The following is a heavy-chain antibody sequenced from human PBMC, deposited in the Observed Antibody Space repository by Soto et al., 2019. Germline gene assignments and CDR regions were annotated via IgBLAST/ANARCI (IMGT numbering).Heavy chain of an antibody. CDR3: AKLYWNPRYFDY. CDR2: ITDSGGST. V-gene: IGHV3-23*01. J-gene: IGHJ4*02. Sequence: GGSLRLSCAASGFTFTNVAMTWVRQAPGKGLEWVSTITDSGGSTDYADSVKGRFTISRDNSKGTLYLQMNNLRADDTAVYYCAKLYWNPRYFDYWGQGARVTVSS. D-gene: IGHD1-1*01. CDR1: GFTFTNVA.